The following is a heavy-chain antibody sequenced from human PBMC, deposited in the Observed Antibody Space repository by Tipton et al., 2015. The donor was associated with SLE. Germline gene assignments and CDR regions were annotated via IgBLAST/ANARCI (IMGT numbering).Heavy chain of an antibody. CDR2: IIPIFGTA. J-gene: IGHJ6*03. D-gene: IGHD6-6*01. CDR1: GGTFSSYT. V-gene: IGHV1-69*06. CDR3: ARDTPYSSSSYYYMDV. Sequence: QLVQSGAEVKKPGSSVKVSCKASGGTFSSYTISWVRQAPGQGLEWMGGIIPIFGTANYAQKFQGRVTITADKSTSTAYMELSSLRSEDTAVYYCARDTPYSSSSYYYMDVWGKGTTVTVSS.